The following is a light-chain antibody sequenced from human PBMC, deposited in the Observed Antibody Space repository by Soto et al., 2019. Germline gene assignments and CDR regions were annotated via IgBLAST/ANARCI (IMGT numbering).Light chain of an antibody. V-gene: IGKV3-20*01. CDR1: QSISSSY. CDR3: QQFGNSPFT. Sequence: EIVLTQSPGTLSLSPGARATLSCRASQSISSSYLAWYQQKPGQAPRLLIYGASGRATGIPDRFSGSGSGTDFTLTISRLEPEDFAVYYCQQFGNSPFTFGPGTKVDIK. CDR2: GAS. J-gene: IGKJ3*01.